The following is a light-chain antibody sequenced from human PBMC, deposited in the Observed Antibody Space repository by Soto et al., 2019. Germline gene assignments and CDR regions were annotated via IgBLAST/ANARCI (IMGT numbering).Light chain of an antibody. CDR3: QQYNNWTPFMYT. CDR2: RAS. CDR1: QSVSSNY. V-gene: IGKV3-20*01. J-gene: IGKJ2*01. Sequence: EIVLTQSPGTLSLSPGERATLSCRASQSVSSNYLAWYQQKPGQAPKVLIYRASSRATGIPDRFSGSGSGTEFTLSISSLQSEDFAVYYCQQYNNWTPFMYTFGQGTKVDIK.